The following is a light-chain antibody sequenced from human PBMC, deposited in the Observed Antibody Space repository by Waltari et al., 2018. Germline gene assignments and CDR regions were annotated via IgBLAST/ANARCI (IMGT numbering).Light chain of an antibody. V-gene: IGLV3-1*01. CDR1: QLGDKY. J-gene: IGLJ1*01. CDR3: QAWDSSTYV. Sequence: SYELTQPPSVSVSPGQTASITCSGDQLGDKYVYWYQQKPGQSPTLVMSEDMKRPSGIPERLSGSNSGNTATLTISGTQVMDEADYYCQAWDSSTYVFGTGTQVTVL. CDR2: EDM.